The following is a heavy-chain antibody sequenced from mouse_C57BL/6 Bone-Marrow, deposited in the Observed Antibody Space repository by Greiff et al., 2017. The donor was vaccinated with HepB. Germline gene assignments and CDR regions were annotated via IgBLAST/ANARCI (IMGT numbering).Heavy chain of an antibody. CDR2: ISYDGSN. D-gene: IGHD2-3*01. CDR3: ARRFYYVDY. J-gene: IGHJ2*01. Sequence: ESGPGLVKPSQSLSLTCSVSGYSITSGYYWNWIRQFPGNKLECMGYISYDGSNNYNPTFKNRISITRDTSTNQFFLKLNSVTTEDTATYYCARRFYYVDYWGQGNAPTVSS. V-gene: IGHV3-6*01. CDR1: GYSITSGYY.